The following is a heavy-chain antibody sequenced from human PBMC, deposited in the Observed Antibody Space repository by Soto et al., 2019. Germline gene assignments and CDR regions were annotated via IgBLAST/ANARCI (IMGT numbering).Heavy chain of an antibody. J-gene: IGHJ4*02. CDR2: IWYDGSNK. CDR3: APSKGVGAFNY. CDR1: GFTFSSYG. V-gene: IGHV3-33*01. Sequence: PGGSLRLSCAASGFTFSSYGMHWVRQAPGKGLEWVAVIWYDGSNKYYADSVKGRFTISRDNSKNTLYLQMNSLRAEDTAVYYCAPSKGVGAFNYWGQGTLVTVS. D-gene: IGHD1-26*01.